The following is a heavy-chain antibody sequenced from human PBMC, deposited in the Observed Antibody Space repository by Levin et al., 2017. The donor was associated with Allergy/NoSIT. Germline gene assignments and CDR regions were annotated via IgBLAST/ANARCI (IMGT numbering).Heavy chain of an antibody. CDR2: IYPGDSDT. D-gene: IGHD2-15*01. J-gene: IGHJ6*02. V-gene: IGHV5-51*03. CDR1: GYSFTSYW. Sequence: GASVKVSCKGSGYSFTSYWIGWVRQMPGKGLEWMGIIYPGDSDTRYSPSFQGQVTITADKSISTAYLQWSSLKASDTAMYYCARPRYWSGGSCYYDYGMDDWGQGTTVTVSS. CDR3: ARPRYWSGGSCYYDYGMDD.